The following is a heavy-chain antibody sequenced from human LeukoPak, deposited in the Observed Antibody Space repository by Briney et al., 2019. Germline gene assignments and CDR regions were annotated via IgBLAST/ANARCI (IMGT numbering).Heavy chain of an antibody. Sequence: PSETLSLTCTVSGGSISSSTYYWGWIRQPPGKGLEWIGSIYYSGSTYYNPSLKSRVTISVDTSKNQFSLKLISVTAADTAVYYCARDRGPGYNYNYWGRGTLVTVSS. CDR1: GGSISSSTYY. CDR2: IYYSGST. J-gene: IGHJ4*02. CDR3: ARDRGPGYNYNY. D-gene: IGHD5-24*01. V-gene: IGHV4-39*07.